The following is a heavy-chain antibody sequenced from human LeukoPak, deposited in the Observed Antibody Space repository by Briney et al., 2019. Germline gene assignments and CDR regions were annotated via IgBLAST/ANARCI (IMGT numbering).Heavy chain of an antibody. CDR2: IIPIFGTA. J-gene: IGHJ3*02. Sequence: SVKVSCEASGGTFSSYAISWVRQAPGQGLEWMGGIIPIFGTANYAQKFQGRVTITADKSTSTAYMELSSLRSEDTAVYYCARDLPYSSSWHDAFDIWGQGTMVTVSS. V-gene: IGHV1-69*06. CDR1: GGTFSSYA. CDR3: ARDLPYSSSWHDAFDI. D-gene: IGHD6-13*01.